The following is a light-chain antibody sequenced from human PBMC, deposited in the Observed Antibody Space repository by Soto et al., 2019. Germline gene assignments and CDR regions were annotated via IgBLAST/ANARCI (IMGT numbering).Light chain of an antibody. CDR2: DVT. CDR3: SSYGGTFTFV. Sequence: QSALTQPRSVSGSPGQSVTISCTGTSSDVGGYNHVSWYQQHPGKAPKLMIYDVTKRPSGVPDRFSGFKSGNTASLSISGLQAEDDADYFCSSYGGTFTFVFGGGTKVTVL. V-gene: IGLV2-11*01. J-gene: IGLJ1*01. CDR1: SSDVGGYNH.